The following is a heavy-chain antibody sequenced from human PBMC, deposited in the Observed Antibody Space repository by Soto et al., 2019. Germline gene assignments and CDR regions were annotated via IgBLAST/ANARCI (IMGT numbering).Heavy chain of an antibody. CDR2: ISYEGSAQ. CDR3: TKGGWSSSGWSGY. V-gene: IGHV3-30*18. J-gene: IGHJ4*02. Sequence: QVQLVESGGGVVQPGGSLRLSCAASGFSFSNYAMNWVRQAPDKGLEWVALISYEGSAQYYADSVKGRFTISRDNSKNTLYLQMNSLRVEDTALYYCTKGGWSSSGWSGYWGQGTLVTVPS. D-gene: IGHD6-19*01. CDR1: GFSFSNYA.